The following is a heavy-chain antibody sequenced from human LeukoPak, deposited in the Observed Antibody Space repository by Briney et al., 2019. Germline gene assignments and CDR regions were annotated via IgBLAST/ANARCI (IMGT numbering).Heavy chain of an antibody. D-gene: IGHD4-17*01. Sequence: GGSLRLSCAASGFTFSSYAMHWVRQAPGKGLEWVAVISYDGSNKYYADSVKGRFTISRDNSKNTQYLQMNSLRAEDTAVYYCARDYYGDYSFDYWGQGTLVTVSS. J-gene: IGHJ4*02. CDR2: ISYDGSNK. CDR1: GFTFSSYA. V-gene: IGHV3-30-3*01. CDR3: ARDYYGDYSFDY.